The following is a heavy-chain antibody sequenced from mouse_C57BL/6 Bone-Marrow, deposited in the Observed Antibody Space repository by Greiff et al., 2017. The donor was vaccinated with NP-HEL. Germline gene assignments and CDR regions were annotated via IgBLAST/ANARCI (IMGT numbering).Heavy chain of an antibody. V-gene: IGHV1-82*01. J-gene: IGHJ1*03. D-gene: IGHD2-1*01. CDR2: IYPGDGDT. CDR3: ARSEDGNYYWYFDV. CDR1: GYAFSSSW. Sequence: VQLVESGPELVKPGASVKISCKASGYAFSSSWMNWVKQRPGKGLEWIGRIYPGDGDTNYNGKFKGKATLTADKSSSTAYMQLSSLTSEDSAVYFCARSEDGNYYWYFDVWGTGTTVTVSS.